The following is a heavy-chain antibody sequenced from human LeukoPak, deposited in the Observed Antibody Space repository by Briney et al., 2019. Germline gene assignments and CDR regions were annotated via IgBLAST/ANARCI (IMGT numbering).Heavy chain of an antibody. V-gene: IGHV3-23*01. Sequence: AGGSLRLSCAASGFTFSSHTMSWVRQAPGKGLEWVSGISGSGVNTYYANSVKGRFTIFRDKFMNTLYLQMNSLRAEDTAVYYCARGRGLPVRPPNEGFLDYWGRGTLVTVSS. CDR1: GFTFSSHT. CDR3: ARGRGLPVRPPNEGFLDY. CDR2: ISGSGVNT. J-gene: IGHJ4*02. D-gene: IGHD6-6*01.